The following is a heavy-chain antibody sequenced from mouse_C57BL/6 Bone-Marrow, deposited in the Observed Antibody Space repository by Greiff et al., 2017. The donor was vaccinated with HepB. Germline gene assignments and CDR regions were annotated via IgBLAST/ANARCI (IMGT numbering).Heavy chain of an antibody. Sequence: VNVVESGAELARPGASVKLSCKASGYTFTSYGISWVKQRTGQGLEWIGEIYPRSGNTYYNEKFKGKATLTADKSSSTAYMELRSLTSEDSAVYFCARDYGSQGDWYFDVWGTGTTVTVSS. J-gene: IGHJ1*03. CDR1: GYTFTSYG. V-gene: IGHV1-81*01. D-gene: IGHD1-1*01. CDR3: ARDYGSQGDWYFDV. CDR2: IYPRSGNT.